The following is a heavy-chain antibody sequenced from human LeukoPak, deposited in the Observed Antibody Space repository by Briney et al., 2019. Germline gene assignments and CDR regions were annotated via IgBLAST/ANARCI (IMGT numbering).Heavy chain of an antibody. CDR1: GFAVSSYY. Sequence: GGSLRLSCAASGFAVSSYYMSWVRQAPGQGLDWVSILYSGGSAFYSDSVKGRFSISRDNSRNTLFPQLNSLRVEDTAVYYRARHTFTLSRPLDSWGQGTLVTVS. J-gene: IGHJ4*02. CDR3: ARHTFTLSRPLDS. CDR2: LYSGGSA. D-gene: IGHD3-22*01. V-gene: IGHV3-66*04.